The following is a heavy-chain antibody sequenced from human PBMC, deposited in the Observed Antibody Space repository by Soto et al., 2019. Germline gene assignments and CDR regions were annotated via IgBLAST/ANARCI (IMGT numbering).Heavy chain of an antibody. D-gene: IGHD5-12*01. CDR3: AKDSGYDYFFPFDY. J-gene: IGHJ4*02. V-gene: IGHV3-23*01. CDR2: ISASGDST. Sequence: GGSLRLSCVASGFTFSSYAINWVRQAPGKGLEWVSAISASGDSTYYANSVEGRFTISRDNSKNTLYLQMNSLRAEDTAVYYCAKDSGYDYFFPFDYWGQGTLVTV. CDR1: GFTFSSYA.